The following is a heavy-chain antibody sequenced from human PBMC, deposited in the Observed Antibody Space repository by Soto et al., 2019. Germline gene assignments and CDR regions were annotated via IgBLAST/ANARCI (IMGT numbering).Heavy chain of an antibody. CDR1: GFTFSSYA. CDR3: ASGREALRYFDWALFDY. V-gene: IGHV3-23*01. Sequence: GGSLRLSCAASGFTFSSYAMSWVRQAPGKGLEWVSAISGSGGSTYYADSVKGRFTISRDNSKNTLYLQMNSLRAEDTAVYYCASGREALRYFDWALFDYWGQGTLVTVSS. D-gene: IGHD3-9*01. J-gene: IGHJ4*02. CDR2: ISGSGGST.